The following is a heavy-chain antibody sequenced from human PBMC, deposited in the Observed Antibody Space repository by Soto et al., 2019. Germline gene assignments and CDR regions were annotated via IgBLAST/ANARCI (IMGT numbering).Heavy chain of an antibody. J-gene: IGHJ6*02. CDR1: GFTFSDYY. CDR2: ITSSGSTI. CDR3: ARDPSSSWYGRGYHYYGMDV. D-gene: IGHD6-13*01. V-gene: IGHV3-11*01. Sequence: QVQLVESGGGLVKPGGSLRLSCAASGFTFSDYYMSWIRQAPGKGLEYVSYITSSGSTIYYADSVKGRFTISRDNAKNSXYXXRNSRRAEDTAVNNCARDPSSSWYGRGYHYYGMDVCGQGNTLAVSS.